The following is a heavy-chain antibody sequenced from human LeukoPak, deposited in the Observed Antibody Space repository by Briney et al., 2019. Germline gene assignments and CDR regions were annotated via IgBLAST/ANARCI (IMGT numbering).Heavy chain of an antibody. D-gene: IGHD3-22*01. CDR3: ARGNYYDSSGYYHDAFDI. CDR2: IYYRGST. Sequence: PSETLSLTCTVSGGSLSSSLFYWAWIRQPPGKGLEWIGYIYYRGSTNYNPSLKSRVTISVDTSKNQFSLKLSSVTAADTAVYYCARGNYYDSSGYYHDAFDIWGQGPMVTVSS. CDR1: GGSLSSSLFY. J-gene: IGHJ3*02. V-gene: IGHV4-61*01.